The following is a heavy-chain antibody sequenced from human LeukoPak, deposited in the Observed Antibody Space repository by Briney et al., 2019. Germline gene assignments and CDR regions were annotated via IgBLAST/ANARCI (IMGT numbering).Heavy chain of an antibody. Sequence: GGSLRLSCAASGFTFSDYYMSWIRQAPGKGLEWVSYISSSGSTMYYADSVKGRFTISRDNAKNSLYLQMNSLRAEDTAVYYCATSIAARNWFDPWGQGTLVTVSS. CDR2: ISSSGSTM. V-gene: IGHV3-11*04. J-gene: IGHJ5*02. CDR3: ATSIAARNWFDP. CDR1: GFTFSDYY. D-gene: IGHD6-6*01.